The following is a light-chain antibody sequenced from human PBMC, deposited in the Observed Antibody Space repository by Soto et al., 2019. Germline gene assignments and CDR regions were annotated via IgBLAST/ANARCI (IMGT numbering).Light chain of an antibody. J-gene: IGKJ2*01. CDR2: DAS. V-gene: IGKV3-20*01. CDR1: QSINNNY. CDR3: HQYGNSLPHT. Sequence: EIVLTQSPGTLSLSPGERATLSCRASQSINNNYLAWYQQKPGQAPRLLISDASIRATGIPDRFSGSGSGTDFTLTISRLEPEDFVVYCCHQYGNSLPHTFGQGTKLEIK.